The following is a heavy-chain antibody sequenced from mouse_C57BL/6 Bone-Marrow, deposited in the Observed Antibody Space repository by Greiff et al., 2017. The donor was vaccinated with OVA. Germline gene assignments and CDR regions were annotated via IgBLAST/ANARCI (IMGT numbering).Heavy chain of an antibody. CDR2: ISNGGGST. CDR3: ARGELRRELGDY. CDR1: GFTFSDYY. V-gene: IGHV5-12*01. D-gene: IGHD2-4*01. Sequence: EVMLVESGGGLVQPGGSLKLSCAASGFTFSDYYMYWVRQTPEKRLEWVAYISNGGGSTYYPDTVKGRFTISRDNAKNTLYLQMSRLKSEDTAMYYCARGELRRELGDYWGQGTTLTVSS. J-gene: IGHJ2*01.